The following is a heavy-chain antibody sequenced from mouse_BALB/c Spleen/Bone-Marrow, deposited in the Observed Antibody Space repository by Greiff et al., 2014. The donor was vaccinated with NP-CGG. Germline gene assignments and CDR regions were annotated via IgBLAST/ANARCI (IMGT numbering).Heavy chain of an antibody. V-gene: IGHV1S135*01. CDR1: GYSFTGYT. J-gene: IGHJ1*01. CDR2: INPYNGGT. Sequence: VHVKQSGPELVKPGASMKISCKASGYSFTGYTMNWVKQSHGKNLEWIGLINPYNGGTSYNQKFKGKATLTVDKSSRTAYMEFLSLTSEDSAVYYCASYYGSSWYFDVWGAGTTVTVSS. D-gene: IGHD1-1*01. CDR3: ASYYGSSWYFDV.